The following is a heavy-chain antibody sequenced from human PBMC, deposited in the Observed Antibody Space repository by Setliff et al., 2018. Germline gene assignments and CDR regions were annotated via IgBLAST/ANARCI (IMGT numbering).Heavy chain of an antibody. V-gene: IGHV5-51*01. CDR3: ARHGPVQLERDYYYMDV. D-gene: IGHD1-1*01. CDR1: GYSFSNFW. Sequence: PGESLKISCKGSGYSFSNFWIGWVRQMPGEGLEWMGIIYPGDSHTRYSPSFQGQVTMSADKSINTAYLQWSNLKASDTAMYYCARHGPVQLERDYYYMDVWGKGTTVTVSS. CDR2: IYPGDSHT. J-gene: IGHJ6*03.